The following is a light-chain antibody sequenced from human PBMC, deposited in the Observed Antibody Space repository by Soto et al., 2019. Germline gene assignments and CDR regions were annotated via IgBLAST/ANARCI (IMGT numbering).Light chain of an antibody. CDR3: GSWDSSLSAYV. CDR2: EVS. CDR1: SSDVGGYNY. J-gene: IGLJ1*01. V-gene: IGLV2-8*01. Sequence: QSALTQPPSASGSPGQSVTISCAGTSSDVGGYNYVSWYQQYPGKVPKLMIYEVSERPSGVPDRFSGSKSGTSATLGITGFQTGDEADYYCGSWDSSLSAYVSGTGTKVTVL.